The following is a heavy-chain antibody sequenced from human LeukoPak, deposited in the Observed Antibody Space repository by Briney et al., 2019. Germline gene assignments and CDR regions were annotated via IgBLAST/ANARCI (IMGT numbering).Heavy chain of an antibody. Sequence: GGSLSLSCAASGFTFSSYGVHWVRQAPGKGLEWVAVISYDGSSKYYADSVKGRFTISRDNSKNTLYLQMNSLRAEDTAVYYCAKWKYSNSGIDDYWGRGTLVTVSS. CDR1: GFTFSSYG. D-gene: IGHD6-6*01. V-gene: IGHV3-30*18. CDR3: AKWKYSNSGIDDY. J-gene: IGHJ4*02. CDR2: ISYDGSSK.